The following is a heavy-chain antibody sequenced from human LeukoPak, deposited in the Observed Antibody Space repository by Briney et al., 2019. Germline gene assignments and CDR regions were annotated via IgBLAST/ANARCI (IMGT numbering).Heavy chain of an antibody. CDR2: INWNGGST. V-gene: IGHV3-20*04. CDR3: ARDRRAGTTRKRYYFDY. D-gene: IGHD1-7*01. CDR1: GFTFDDYG. Sequence: GGSLRLSCAASGFTFDDYGMSWVRQAPGKGLEWVSGINWNGGSTGHADSVKGRFTISRDNAKNSLYLQMNSLRAEDTALYYCARDRRAGTTRKRYYFDYWGQGTLVTVSS. J-gene: IGHJ4*02.